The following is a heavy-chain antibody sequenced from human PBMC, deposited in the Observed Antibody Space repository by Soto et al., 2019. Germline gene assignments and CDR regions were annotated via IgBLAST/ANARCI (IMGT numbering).Heavy chain of an antibody. CDR2: ISNNGINK. V-gene: IGHV3-30*18. CDR3: AKVIRADSTSSNFYYYSGLDV. CDR1: EFTFITYR. D-gene: IGHD6-6*01. J-gene: IGHJ6*02. Sequence: WGSLRLSYAASEFTFITYRMHWVRQAPGKGLKLLAVISNNGINKYYADSVKGRFTISRDNSRDTLFLQMNSLRGEDTAIYYCAKVIRADSTSSNFYYYSGLDVWGQGTTVTVSS.